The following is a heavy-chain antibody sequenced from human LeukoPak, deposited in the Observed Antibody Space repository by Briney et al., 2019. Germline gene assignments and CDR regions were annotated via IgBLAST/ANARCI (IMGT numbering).Heavy chain of an antibody. Sequence: SETLSLTCTVSGGSISSYYWSWIRQPPGKGLEWIGYIYYSGSTNYNPSLKSRVTISVDTSKKQFSLKLTSVTAADTAVYYCARLGIGVVPTAMLGDYYFDYWGQGTLVTVSS. CDR1: GGSISSYY. V-gene: IGHV4-59*08. CDR2: IYYSGST. J-gene: IGHJ4*02. CDR3: ARLGIGVVPTAMLGDYYFDY. D-gene: IGHD2-2*01.